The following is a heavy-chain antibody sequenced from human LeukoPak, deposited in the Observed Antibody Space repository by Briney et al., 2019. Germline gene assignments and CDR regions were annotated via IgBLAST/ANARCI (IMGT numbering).Heavy chain of an antibody. D-gene: IGHD3-10*01. CDR1: GYTFTSYY. J-gene: IGHJ4*02. CDR2: INPSGGST. V-gene: IGHV1-46*01. CDR3: AIGWGPHGSGSYSPNY. Sequence: GASVKVSCKASGYTFTSYYMHWVRQAPGQGLEWMGLINPSGGSTSYAQKFQGRVTMTRDTSTSTVYMELSSLRSEDTAVYYCAIGWGPHGSGSYSPNYWGQGTLVTVSS.